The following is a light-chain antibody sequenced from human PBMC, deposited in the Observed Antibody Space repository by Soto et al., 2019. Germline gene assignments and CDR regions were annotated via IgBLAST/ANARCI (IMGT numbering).Light chain of an antibody. Sequence: SQLTPSPSTLSASVGDRVTLTCRAAQSLNSRLAWYQHRPGKAPRLLIYDASTLESGVPSRFSGSGSGTEFTLTINNLQPDDLATYICQQYKSYSTFGRGTKVDI. CDR1: QSLNSR. V-gene: IGKV1-5*01. J-gene: IGKJ1*01. CDR2: DAS. CDR3: QQYKSYST.